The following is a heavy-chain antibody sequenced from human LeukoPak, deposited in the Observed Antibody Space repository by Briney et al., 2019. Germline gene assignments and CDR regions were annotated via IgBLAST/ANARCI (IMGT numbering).Heavy chain of an antibody. CDR3: ARGAGYGSGSRDY. CDR1: GYTFTSYE. J-gene: IGHJ4*02. Sequence: GASVKVSCKASGYTFTSYEINGVRQAAGQGLEWMGWMNPNSGNTGYAQKFQGRVTMTRNTSISTAYMELSSLRSDDTAVYYCARGAGYGSGSRDYWGQGTQVTVSS. CDR2: MNPNSGNT. D-gene: IGHD3-10*01. V-gene: IGHV1-8*01.